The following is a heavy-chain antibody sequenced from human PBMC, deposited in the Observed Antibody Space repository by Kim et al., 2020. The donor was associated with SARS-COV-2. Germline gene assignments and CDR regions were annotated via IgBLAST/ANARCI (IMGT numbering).Heavy chain of an antibody. CDR3: ARWSHV. D-gene: IGHD3-3*01. J-gene: IGHJ6*02. CDR2: PNSGNT. Sequence: PNSGNTGYAQKFQGRVTMTRNTSISTAYMELSSLRSEDTAVYYCARWSHVWGQGTTVTVSS. V-gene: IGHV1-8*01.